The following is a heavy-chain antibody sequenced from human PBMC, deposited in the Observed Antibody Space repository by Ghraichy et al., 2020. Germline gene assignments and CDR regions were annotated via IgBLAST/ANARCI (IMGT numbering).Heavy chain of an antibody. CDR1: GFTFSSYA. CDR2: ISGSGGST. CDR3: AKCSRGSQIYYYYGMDV. V-gene: IGHV3-23*01. D-gene: IGHD2-15*01. Sequence: GGSLRLSCAASGFTFSSYAMSWVRQAPGKGLEWVSAISGSGGSTYYADSVKGRFTISRDNSKNTLYLQMNSLRAEDTAVYYCAKCSRGSQIYYYYGMDVWGQGTTVTVSS. J-gene: IGHJ6*02.